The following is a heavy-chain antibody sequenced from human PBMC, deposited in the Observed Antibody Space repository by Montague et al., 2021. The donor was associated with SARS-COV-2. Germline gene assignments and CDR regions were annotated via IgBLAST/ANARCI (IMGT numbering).Heavy chain of an antibody. J-gene: IGHJ6*02. CDR3: ARDRDWDDWCGMDV. V-gene: IGHV3-48*03. CDR1: GFIFSSYE. D-gene: IGHD2-21*01. CDR2: ISSSGGGSTK. Sequence: SLRLSCSASGFIFSSYEMNWVRQAPGKGLEWISYISSSGGGSTKHYTDSVKGRFTISRDNAKNSLYLQMNSLRVEDTDIYYCARDRDWDDWCGMDVWGQGTMVTVSS.